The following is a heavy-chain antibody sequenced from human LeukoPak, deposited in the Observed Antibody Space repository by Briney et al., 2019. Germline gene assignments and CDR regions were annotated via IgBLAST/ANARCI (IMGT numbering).Heavy chain of an antibody. V-gene: IGHV4-4*07. D-gene: IGHD3-22*01. J-gene: IGHJ4*02. CDR3: ARAGDSSGYEYYFDY. CDR1: GGSISSYY. Sequence: PSETLSLTCTVSGGSISSYYWSWIRQPAGKGLEWIGRIYTSGSTNYNPSLKSRVTMSVDMSTNQFSLKLTSVTAADTAVYYCARAGDSSGYEYYFDYWGQGTLVTVSS. CDR2: IYTSGST.